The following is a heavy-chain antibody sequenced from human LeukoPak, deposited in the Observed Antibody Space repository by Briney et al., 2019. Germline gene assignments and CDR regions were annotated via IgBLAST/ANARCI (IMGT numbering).Heavy chain of an antibody. CDR2: ITSGSGSNV. Sequence: PGGSLRLSCAASGFTFSSHAMSWVRQAPGKGLEWVSAITSGSGSNVYYTDSLKGRFTISRDNSENTLYLHMNSLRAEDTAVYYCARHGSWSFDYWGQGTLLTVSA. CDR3: ARHGSWSFDY. D-gene: IGHD6-13*01. V-gene: IGHV3-23*01. CDR1: GFTFSSHA. J-gene: IGHJ4*02.